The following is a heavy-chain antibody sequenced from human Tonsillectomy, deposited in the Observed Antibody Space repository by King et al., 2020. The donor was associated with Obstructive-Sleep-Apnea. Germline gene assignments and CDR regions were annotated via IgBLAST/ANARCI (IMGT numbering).Heavy chain of an antibody. CDR3: TRAPPYCSGGSCYESYYYGMDV. CDR1: GFTFSSYD. J-gene: IGHJ6*02. D-gene: IGHD2-15*01. V-gene: IGHV3-13*01. Sequence: VQLVESGGGLVQPGGSLRLSCAASGFTFSSYDMHWVRQATGKGLEWGSVIGTAGDTYYLGSVKGRFTLSRENAKNAFYLQRNSLRAGDTAVYYCTRAPPYCSGGSCYESYYYGMDVWGQGTTVTVSS. CDR2: IGTAGDT.